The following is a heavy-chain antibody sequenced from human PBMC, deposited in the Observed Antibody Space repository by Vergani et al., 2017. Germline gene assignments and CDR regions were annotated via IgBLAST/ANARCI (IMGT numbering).Heavy chain of an antibody. Sequence: QVQLQESGPGLVKPSETLSLTCTVSGGSISSYFWSWIRQPPGKGLEWIGYIHYSGSTNDNPSLKSRVTISLDTSKNQFSLKLSSVTAADTAVYYCASLGSGSYYSAFDYWGQGTLVTVSS. D-gene: IGHD1-26*01. V-gene: IGHV4-59*01. J-gene: IGHJ4*02. CDR1: GGSISSYF. CDR3: ASLGSGSYYSAFDY. CDR2: IHYSGST.